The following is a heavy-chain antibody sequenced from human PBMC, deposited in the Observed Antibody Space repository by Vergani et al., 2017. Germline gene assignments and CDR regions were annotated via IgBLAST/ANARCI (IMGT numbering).Heavy chain of an antibody. V-gene: IGHV3-15*01. CDR3: TRAYSGSYRKSYYFDY. D-gene: IGHD1-26*01. CDR2: IKSKTDGGTT. CDR1: GFTFSNAW. J-gene: IGHJ4*02. Sequence: EVQLVESGGGLVKPGGSLRLSCAASGFTFSNAWMSWVRQAPGKGLEWVGLIKSKTDGGTTDYAEPVKGRFTISRNDSKNTLYLQMNSQKTEDTAVYYCTRAYSGSYRKSYYFDYWGQGTLVTVSS.